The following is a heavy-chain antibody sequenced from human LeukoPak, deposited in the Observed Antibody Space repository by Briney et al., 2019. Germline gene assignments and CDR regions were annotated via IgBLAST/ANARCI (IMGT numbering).Heavy chain of an antibody. CDR1: GGSISSSSYY. V-gene: IGHV4-39*07. J-gene: IGHJ4*02. Sequence: SETLSLTCTVSGGSISSSSYYWGWIRQPPGKGLEWIGSIYYSGSTYYNPSLKSRVTISVDRSKNQFSLNLSSVTAADTAVYYCGRGGIAAAASGIDYWGQGTLVAVSS. CDR2: IYYSGST. D-gene: IGHD6-13*01. CDR3: GRGGIAAAASGIDY.